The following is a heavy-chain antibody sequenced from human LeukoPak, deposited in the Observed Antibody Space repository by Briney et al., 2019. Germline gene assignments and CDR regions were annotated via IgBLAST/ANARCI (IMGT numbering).Heavy chain of an antibody. Sequence: SETLSLTCTVSGGSISSYYWSWIRQPAGKGLEWIGRIYTSGSTNYNPSLKSRVTMSVDTSKNQFSLKLSSVTAADTAVYYCARAGYYDSSGYYLREDWFDPWGQGTLVTVSS. V-gene: IGHV4-4*07. J-gene: IGHJ5*02. CDR1: GGSISSYY. CDR2: IYTSGST. CDR3: ARAGYYDSSGYYLREDWFDP. D-gene: IGHD3-22*01.